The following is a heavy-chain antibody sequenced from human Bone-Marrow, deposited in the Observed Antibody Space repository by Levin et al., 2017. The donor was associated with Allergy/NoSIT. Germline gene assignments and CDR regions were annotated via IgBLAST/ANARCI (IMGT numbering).Heavy chain of an antibody. D-gene: IGHD3-10*01. J-gene: IGHJ5*02. Sequence: SQTLSLTCAVYGGSFSGYYWSWIRQPPGKGLEWIGEINHSGSTNYNPSLKSRVTISVDTSKNQFSLKLSSVTAADTAVYYCARGNFGPWQGITMVRGVTKKRWFDPWGQGTLVTVSS. CDR1: GGSFSGYY. V-gene: IGHV4-34*01. CDR3: ARGNFGPWQGITMVRGVTKKRWFDP. CDR2: INHSGST.